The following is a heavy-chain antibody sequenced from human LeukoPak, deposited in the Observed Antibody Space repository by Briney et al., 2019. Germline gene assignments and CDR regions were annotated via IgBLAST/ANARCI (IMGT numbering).Heavy chain of an antibody. CDR3: AATYYYDSSGQPVFDY. Sequence: SETLSLTCTVSGGSISSYYWSWIRQPPGKGLEWIGYIYYSGSTNYNPSLKSRVTISVDTSKNQFSLKLSSVTAADTAVYYCAATYYYDSSGQPVFDYWGQGTLVTVSS. D-gene: IGHD3-22*01. CDR1: GGSISSYY. V-gene: IGHV4-59*01. CDR2: IYYSGST. J-gene: IGHJ4*02.